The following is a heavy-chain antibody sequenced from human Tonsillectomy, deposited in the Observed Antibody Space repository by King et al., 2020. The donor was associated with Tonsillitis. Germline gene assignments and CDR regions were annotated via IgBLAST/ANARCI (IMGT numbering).Heavy chain of an antibody. CDR1: GYSFPIYW. CDR3: ARDLYGSDDAFDI. CDR2: IYPGDSDT. D-gene: IGHD3-10*01. Sequence: QLVQSGAEVKKPGESLKISCKGSGYSFPIYWIGWVRQMPGKGLEWMGIIYPGDSDTRYSPSFQGQVTISADKSISTAYLQGSSLRASDTAMYYCARDLYGSDDAFDIWGQGTMVTVSS. V-gene: IGHV5-51*01. J-gene: IGHJ3*02.